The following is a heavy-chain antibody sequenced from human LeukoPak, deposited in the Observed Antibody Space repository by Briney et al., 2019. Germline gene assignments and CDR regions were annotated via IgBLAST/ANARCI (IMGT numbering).Heavy chain of an antibody. J-gene: IGHJ4*02. CDR2: ISGSGGST. CDR1: GFTFSSYA. CDR3: AKDVVATTLFDY. Sequence: GGSLRLSCAASGFTFSSYAMSWVRQAPGKGLEWVSAISGSGGSTCYADSVKGRFTISRDNSKNTLYLQMNSLRAEDTAVYYCAKDVVATTLFDYWGQGTLVTVSS. D-gene: IGHD5-12*01. V-gene: IGHV3-23*01.